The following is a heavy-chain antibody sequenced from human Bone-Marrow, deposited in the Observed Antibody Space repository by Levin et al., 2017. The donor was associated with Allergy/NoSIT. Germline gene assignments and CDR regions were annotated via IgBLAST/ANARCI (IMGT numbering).Heavy chain of an antibody. D-gene: IGHD6-19*01. CDR3: SKGDNVEQWLVQLHY. V-gene: IGHV3-30*18. CDR2: ISYDGSNK. J-gene: IGHJ4*02. CDR1: GFSFSAYG. Sequence: SCAASGFSFSAYGMHWVRQAPGKGLEWVALISYDGSNKYYADSVKGRFTISRDNSKNTLYLQMNSLRAEDTAVYYCSKGDNVEQWLVQLHYWGQGTLVTVAS.